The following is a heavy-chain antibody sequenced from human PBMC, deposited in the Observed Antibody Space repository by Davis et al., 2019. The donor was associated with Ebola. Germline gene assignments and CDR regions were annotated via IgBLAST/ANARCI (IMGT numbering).Heavy chain of an antibody. V-gene: IGHV3-73*01. D-gene: IGHD3-16*01. CDR1: GFTFSNYW. Sequence: GESLKISCAASGFTFSNYWMSWVRQAPGKGLEWVGRITVRADNYATEYLDSVKGRFTISRDDSKMTAYLQMNSLRTEDTAVYYCSRADWGTTNYFDYWGQGTLVTVSS. CDR2: ITVRADNYAT. J-gene: IGHJ4*02. CDR3: SRADWGTTNYFDY.